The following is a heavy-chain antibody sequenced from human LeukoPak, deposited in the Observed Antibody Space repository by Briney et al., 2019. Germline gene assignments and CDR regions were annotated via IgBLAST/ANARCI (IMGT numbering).Heavy chain of an antibody. CDR1: GFTFSSYA. D-gene: IGHD5-18*01. Sequence: GGSLRLSCAASGFTFSSYAMSWVRQAPGKGLEWVSAISGSGGSTYYADSVKGRFTISRDNSKNTLYLQMNSLRAEDTAVYYCAKDGHPPKPIQLWLIDYFDYWGQGTLVTVSS. CDR2: ISGSGGST. J-gene: IGHJ4*02. CDR3: AKDGHPPKPIQLWLIDYFDY. V-gene: IGHV3-23*01.